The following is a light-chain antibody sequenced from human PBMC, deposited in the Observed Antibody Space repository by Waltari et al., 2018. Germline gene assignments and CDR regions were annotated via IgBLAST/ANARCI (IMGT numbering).Light chain of an antibody. CDR3: AAWDDSLSVTYV. V-gene: IGLV1-47*01. CDR2: RDN. CDR1: NSNIGRNS. Sequence: QSVLTQPPSTSGTPGQTVTISCSGTNSNIGRNSVFWYQQLPGTAPKLLIYRDNQRPSGVPDRVSASKSGTSAALAIRGLRSEDEADYYCAAWDDSLSVTYVFGSGTRVTV. J-gene: IGLJ1*01.